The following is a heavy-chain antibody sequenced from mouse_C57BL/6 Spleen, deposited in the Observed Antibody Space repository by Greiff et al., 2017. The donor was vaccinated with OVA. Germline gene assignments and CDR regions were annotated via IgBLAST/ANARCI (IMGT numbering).Heavy chain of an antibody. CDR2: IRSKSNNYAT. V-gene: IGHV10-1*01. CDR1: GFSFNTYA. J-gene: IGHJ2*01. D-gene: IGHD2-3*01. Sequence: EVHLVESGGGLVQPKGSLKLSCAASGFSFNTYAMNWVRQAPGKGLEWVARIRSKSNNYATYYADSVKDRFTISRDDSESMIYLQMNNLETEDTAMYYCAHNYLDYRGQGTTLTVSS. CDR3: AHNYLDY.